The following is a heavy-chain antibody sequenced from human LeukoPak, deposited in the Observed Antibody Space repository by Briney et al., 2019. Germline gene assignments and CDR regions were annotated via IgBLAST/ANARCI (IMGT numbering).Heavy chain of an antibody. D-gene: IGHD3-3*01. J-gene: IGHJ4*02. CDR3: ARGVPYDFWSGYYAGFDY. V-gene: IGHV4-59*01. CDR1: GGSISSYY. Sequence: SSETQSLTCTVSGGSISSYYWSWIRQPPGKGLEWIGYIYYSGSTNYNPSLKSRVTISVDTSKNQFSLKLSSVTAADTAVYYCARGVPYDFWSGYYAGFDYWGQGTLVTVSS. CDR2: IYYSGST.